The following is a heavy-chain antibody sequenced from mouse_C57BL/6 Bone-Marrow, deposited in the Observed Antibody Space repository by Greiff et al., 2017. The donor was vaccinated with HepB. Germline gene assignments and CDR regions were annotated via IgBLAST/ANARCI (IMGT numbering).Heavy chain of an antibody. CDR2: IYPRDGST. CDR3: ASLWLWDWYFDV. V-gene: IGHV1-78*01. J-gene: IGHJ1*03. D-gene: IGHD2-2*01. Sequence: QVQLQQSDAELVKPGASVKISCKVSGYTFTDHTIPWMKQRPEPGLEWIGYIYPRDGSTKYTEKFKGKATLTADKSSSTAYMQIHSLTSEDSAVYFCASLWLWDWYFDVWGTGTTVTVSS. CDR1: GYTFTDHT.